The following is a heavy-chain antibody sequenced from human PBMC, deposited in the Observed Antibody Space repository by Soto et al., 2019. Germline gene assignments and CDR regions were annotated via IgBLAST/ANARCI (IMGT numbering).Heavy chain of an antibody. CDR1: GGTFSSYT. CDR3: ARTYLRRDIVVGPAAMDYMDV. D-gene: IGHD2-2*01. CDR2: IIPILGIA. V-gene: IGHV1-69*02. J-gene: IGHJ6*03. Sequence: QVQLVQSGAEVKKPGSSVKVSCKASGGTFSSYTISWVRQAPGQGLEWMGRIIPILGIANYAQKCQGRVTITADKSTSTAYMELSSLRCEDTAVDYCARTYLRRDIVVGPAAMDYMDVWGKGTTVTVSS.